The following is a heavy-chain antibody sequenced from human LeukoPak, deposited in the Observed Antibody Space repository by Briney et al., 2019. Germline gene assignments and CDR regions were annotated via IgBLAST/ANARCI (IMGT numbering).Heavy chain of an antibody. CDR1: GFTFSSYS. CDR2: ISSSSSYI. V-gene: IGHV3-21*01. J-gene: IGHJ4*02. Sequence: PGGSLRLSCAASGFTFSSYSMNWVRQAPGKGLEWVSSISSSSSYIYYADSVKGRFTIPRDNAKNSLYLQMNSLRAEDTAVYYCARDGALDEIAVAGYYFDYWGQGTLVTVSS. D-gene: IGHD6-19*01. CDR3: ARDGALDEIAVAGYYFDY.